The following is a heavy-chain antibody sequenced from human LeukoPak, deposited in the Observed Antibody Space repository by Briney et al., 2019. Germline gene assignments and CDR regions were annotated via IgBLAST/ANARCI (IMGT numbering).Heavy chain of an antibody. V-gene: IGHV4-39*07. CDR3: ARVIVGGLYYFDY. CDR1: GGSISSSSYY. J-gene: IGHJ4*02. CDR2: IYYSGST. Sequence: SETLSLTCTVSGGSISSSSYYWGWIRQPPGKGLEWIGSIYYSGSTYYNPSLKSRVTISVDTSKNQFSLKLSSVTAADTAVYYCARVIVGGLYYFDYWGQGTLVTVSS. D-gene: IGHD1-26*01.